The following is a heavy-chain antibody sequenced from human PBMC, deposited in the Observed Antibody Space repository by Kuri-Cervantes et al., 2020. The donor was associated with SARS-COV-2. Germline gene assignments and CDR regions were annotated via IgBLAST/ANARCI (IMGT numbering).Heavy chain of an antibody. Sequence: GGSLRLSCAASGFTFSSYWMSWVRQAPGKGLEWVANIKQDGSEKYYVDSVKGRSTISRDNAKNSLYLQMNSLRAEDTAVYYCARVSSSSSPAFDIWGQGTMVTVSS. D-gene: IGHD6-6*01. V-gene: IGHV3-7*01. J-gene: IGHJ3*02. CDR2: IKQDGSEK. CDR3: ARVSSSSSPAFDI. CDR1: GFTFSSYW.